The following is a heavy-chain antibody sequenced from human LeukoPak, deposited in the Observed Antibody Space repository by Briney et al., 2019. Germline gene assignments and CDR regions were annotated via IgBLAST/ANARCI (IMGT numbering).Heavy chain of an antibody. D-gene: IGHD3-3*01. CDR3: ARGVSYYDFWSGYTNWFDP. V-gene: IGHV1-8*01. J-gene: IGHJ5*02. CDR2: MNPNSGNT. CDR1: GYTFTSYD. Sequence: ASVKVSCKASGYTFTSYDINWVRQATGQGLEWMGWMNPNSGNTGYAQKFQGRVTMTRNTSISTAYMELSSLRSEDTAVYYCARGVSYYDFWSGYTNWFDPWGQGTLVTVSS.